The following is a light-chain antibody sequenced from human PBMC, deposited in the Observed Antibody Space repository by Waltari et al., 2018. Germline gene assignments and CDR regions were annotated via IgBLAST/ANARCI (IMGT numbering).Light chain of an antibody. V-gene: IGKV3-15*01. CDR3: QQHNNWPWT. J-gene: IGKJ1*01. CDR2: GAS. Sequence: EIGMTQSPATLSVSPGERATLSCRASQSVSSNLAWYPQKPGQAPRLLSYGASTRATGIPARFSGSGSGTEFTLTIGSLQSEDVAVYYCQQHNNWPWTFGQGTKVEIK. CDR1: QSVSSN.